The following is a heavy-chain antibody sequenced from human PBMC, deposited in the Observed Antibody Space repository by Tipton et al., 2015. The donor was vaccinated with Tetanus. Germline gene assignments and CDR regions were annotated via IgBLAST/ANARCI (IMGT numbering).Heavy chain of an antibody. CDR3: AKDLEIVALDY. V-gene: IGHV3-30*18. J-gene: IGHJ4*02. CDR2: VSFDGRNT. D-gene: IGHD5-12*01. CDR1: GFTFSTYG. Sequence: SLRLSCAASGFTFSTYGMHWVRQAPGQGLEWVAIVSFDGRNTYYADSVKGRFTISKDNSKSTLYLQMNSLRAEDTAVYYCAKDLEIVALDYWGLGTLVTVAS.